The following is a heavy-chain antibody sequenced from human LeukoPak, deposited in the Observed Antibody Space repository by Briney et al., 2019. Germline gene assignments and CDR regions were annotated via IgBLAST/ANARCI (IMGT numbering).Heavy chain of an antibody. CDR1: GYTFTGYY. CDR2: INPNSGGT. J-gene: IGHJ3*01. Sequence: ASVKVSCKASGYTFTGYYMHWVRQAPGQGLEWMGWINPNSGGTNYAQKFQGRVTMTRDTSISTAYMELSRLRSDDTAVYYCARDLSPRVGNSSGYSLWGQGTMVTVSS. V-gene: IGHV1-2*02. CDR3: ARDLSPRVGNSSGYSL. D-gene: IGHD3-22*01.